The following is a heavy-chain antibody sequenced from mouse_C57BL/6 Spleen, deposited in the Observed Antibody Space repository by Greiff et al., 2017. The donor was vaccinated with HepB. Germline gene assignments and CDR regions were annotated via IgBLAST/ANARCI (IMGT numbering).Heavy chain of an antibody. D-gene: IGHD1-1*01. Sequence: VQLQQSGPELVKPGASVKISCKASGYTFTDYYMNWVKQSHGKSLEWIGDINPNNGGTSYNQKFKGKATLTVDKSSSTAYMELRSLTSEDSAVYYCARRYYYGSSYEWVFDYWGQGTTLTVSS. J-gene: IGHJ2*01. V-gene: IGHV1-26*01. CDR3: ARRYYYGSSYEWVFDY. CDR2: INPNNGGT. CDR1: GYTFTDYY.